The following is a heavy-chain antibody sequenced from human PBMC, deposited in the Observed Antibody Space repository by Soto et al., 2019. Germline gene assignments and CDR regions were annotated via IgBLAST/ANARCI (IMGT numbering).Heavy chain of an antibody. D-gene: IGHD6-13*01. Sequence: GGSLRLSCAASGFTFSSYAMSWVRQAPGKGLEWVSAISGSGGSTYYADSVKGRFTISRDNSKNTLYLQMNSLRAEDTAVYYCAKGPRGPIFDAAAGIDYWGQGTLVTVSS. CDR3: AKGPRGPIFDAAAGIDY. J-gene: IGHJ4*02. V-gene: IGHV3-23*01. CDR1: GFTFSSYA. CDR2: ISGSGGST.